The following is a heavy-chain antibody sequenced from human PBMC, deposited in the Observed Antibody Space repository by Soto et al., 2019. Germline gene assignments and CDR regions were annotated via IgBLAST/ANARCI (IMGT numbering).Heavy chain of an antibody. CDR1: GFTFDDYA. CDR3: AKDTHMEYGADFDY. Sequence: GGSLRLSCAASGFTFDDYAMHWVRQAPGKGLEWVSGISWNSGSIGYADSVKGRFTISRDNAKNSLYLQMNSLGAEDTALYYCAKDTHMEYGADFDYWGQGTLVTVSS. J-gene: IGHJ4*02. CDR2: ISWNSGSI. V-gene: IGHV3-9*01. D-gene: IGHD3-3*01.